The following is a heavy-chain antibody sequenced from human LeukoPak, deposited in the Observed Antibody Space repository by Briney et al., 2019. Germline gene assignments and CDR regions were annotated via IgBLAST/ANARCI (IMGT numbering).Heavy chain of an antibody. CDR3: ARDSSSWLYYFDY. CDR2: ISSSSSTI. CDR1: GFTFSSYS. J-gene: IGHJ4*02. Sequence: GGSLRLSCAASGFTFSSYSMNWVRQAPGKGLEWVSYISSSSSTIYYADSVKGRFTISRDNAKNSLYLQMSSLRAEDTAVYYCARDSSSWLYYFDYWGQGTLVTVSS. D-gene: IGHD6-13*01. V-gene: IGHV3-48*01.